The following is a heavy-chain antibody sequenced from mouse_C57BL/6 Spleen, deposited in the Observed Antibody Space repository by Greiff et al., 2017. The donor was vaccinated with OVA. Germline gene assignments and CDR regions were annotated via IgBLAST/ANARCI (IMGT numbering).Heavy chain of an antibody. CDR3: ARSGGNYPYYFDD. V-gene: IGHV14-2*01. J-gene: IGHJ2*01. CDR2: IDPEDGET. CDR1: GFNFKDYY. Sequence: EVQLQQSGAELVKPGASVKLSCTASGFNFKDYYMHWVKQRTEQGLEWIGRIDPEDGETKYAPKFQGKATITADTSSNTAYLQLSSLTSKNTAVYYCARSGGNYPYYFDDWGQGTTLTVSS. D-gene: IGHD2-1*01.